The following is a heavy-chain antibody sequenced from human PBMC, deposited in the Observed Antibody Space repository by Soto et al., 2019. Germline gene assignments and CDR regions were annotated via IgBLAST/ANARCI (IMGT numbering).Heavy chain of an antibody. CDR2: IIPLLRIA. V-gene: IGHV1-69*08. CDR3: AREPPALKGDAYDV. Sequence: QVQLVQSGAEVKKPGSSVNVSCKASGGTFSSYTISWVRQAPGQGLEWVGRIIPLLRIANYAQKFQGRVTITAGRSSGTAYMDLSSLRSDDTAVYYCAREPPALKGDAYDVWGQGTMVIVSS. J-gene: IGHJ3*01. CDR1: GGTFSSYT.